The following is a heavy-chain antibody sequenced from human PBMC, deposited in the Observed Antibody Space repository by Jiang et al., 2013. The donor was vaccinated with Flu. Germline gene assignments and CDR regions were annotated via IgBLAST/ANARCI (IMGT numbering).Heavy chain of an antibody. CDR3: ARDCEEMATINAFDY. V-gene: IGHV3-30*07. D-gene: IGHD5-24*01. J-gene: IGHJ4*02. Sequence: SRDNSKNTLYLQMNSLRAEDTAVYYCARDCEEMATINAFDYWGQGTLVTVSS.